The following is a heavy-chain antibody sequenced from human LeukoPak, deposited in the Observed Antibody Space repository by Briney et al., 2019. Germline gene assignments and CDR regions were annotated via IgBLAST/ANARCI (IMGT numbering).Heavy chain of an antibody. D-gene: IGHD3-3*01. CDR3: ARQKRSLLEWLFDPPTTYYYYGMDV. V-gene: IGHV4-30-2*01. J-gene: IGHJ6*02. CDR2: IYHSGST. Sequence: SQTLSLTCAVSGGSISSGGYSWSWIRQPPGKGLEWIGYIYHSGSTYYNPSLKSRVTISIDRSKNQFSLKLSSVTAADTAVYYCARQKRSLLEWLFDPPTTYYYYGMDVWGQGTTVTVSS. CDR1: GGSISSGGYS.